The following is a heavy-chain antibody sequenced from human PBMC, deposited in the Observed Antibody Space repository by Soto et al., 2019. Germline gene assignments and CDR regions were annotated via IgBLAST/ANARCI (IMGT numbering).Heavy chain of an antibody. CDR3: AGFWGGYLGD. D-gene: IGHD3-16*02. J-gene: IGHJ4*02. V-gene: IGHV4-59*01. CDR1: GGSISDYY. CDR2: IYHTGNI. Sequence: QVQLQESGPRLVKPSETLSLTCTVSGGSISDYYWTWIRQPPGKGLEWIGYIYHTGNINYSPSLKSRVTISLDTSKNQFSLKLSSVTAADTAVYYCAGFWGGYLGDWGQGALVTVSS.